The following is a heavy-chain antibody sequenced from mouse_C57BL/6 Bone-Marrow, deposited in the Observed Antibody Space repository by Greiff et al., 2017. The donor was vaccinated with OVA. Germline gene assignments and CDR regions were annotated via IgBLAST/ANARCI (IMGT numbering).Heavy chain of an antibody. V-gene: IGHV1-69*01. Sequence: QVQLQQPGAELVMPGASVKLSCKASGYTFTSYWMHWVKQRPGQGLEWIGEIDPSDSYTNYNHKFKGQSTLTVDKSSSTAYMQLSSLTSEDATVYYCAREITTDWYFDVWGTGTTVTVSS. J-gene: IGHJ1*03. CDR1: GYTFTSYW. CDR3: AREITTDWYFDV. CDR2: IDPSDSYT. D-gene: IGHD1-1*01.